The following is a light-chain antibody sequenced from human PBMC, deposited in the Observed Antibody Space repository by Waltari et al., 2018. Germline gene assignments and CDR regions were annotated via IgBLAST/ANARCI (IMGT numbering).Light chain of an antibody. CDR1: GRDVGGYDY. V-gene: IGLV2-14*01. J-gene: IGLJ2*01. Sequence: QSALTQPASVSGSPGQAIIISSPGTGRDVGGYDYFSEYQQYPGKAPILIIYDLYNRPSGVSIRFSGSKSDNTASLTISGLQAEEESVYYCSSYTSSGVVFGGGTKLTVL. CDR3: SSYTSSGVV. CDR2: DLY.